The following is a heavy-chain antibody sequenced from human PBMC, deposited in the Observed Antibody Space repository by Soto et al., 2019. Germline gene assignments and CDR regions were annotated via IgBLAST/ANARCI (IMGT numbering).Heavy chain of an antibody. CDR1: GYTFTSYG. Sequence: GASVKASCKASGYTFTSYGISWVRQAPGQGHEWMGRISAYNGNTNYAQKLQGRVTMTTDTSTSTAYMELRILRSDDTAVYYCARNPGIAVAGELDYWGQGTLVTVSS. CDR2: ISAYNGNT. J-gene: IGHJ4*02. V-gene: IGHV1-18*01. CDR3: ARNPGIAVAGELDY. D-gene: IGHD6-19*01.